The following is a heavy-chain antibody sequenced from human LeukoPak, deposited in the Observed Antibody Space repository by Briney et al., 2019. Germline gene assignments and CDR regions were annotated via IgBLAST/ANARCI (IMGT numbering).Heavy chain of an antibody. D-gene: IGHD3-10*01. Sequence: SETLSLTCTVSGGSISNYYWSWIRQPPGKGLGWIGYISYSGSTNYNPSLKSRVTISVDTSKNQFSLKLSSVTAADTAVYYCARDRGSSGNSYYFDNWGQGTLVTVSS. CDR2: ISYSGST. V-gene: IGHV4-59*01. CDR3: ARDRGSSGNSYYFDN. CDR1: GGSISNYY. J-gene: IGHJ4*02.